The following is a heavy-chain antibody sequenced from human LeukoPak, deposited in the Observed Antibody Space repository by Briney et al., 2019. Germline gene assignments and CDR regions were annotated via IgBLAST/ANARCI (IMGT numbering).Heavy chain of an antibody. V-gene: IGHV3-74*01. D-gene: IGHD3-10*01. Sequence: TGGSLRLSCAASGFTFSNYRMHWVRQVPGKGLVWVSNINTGGSIRNYADSVKGRFTISRDNAKETLYLQMDSLRAEDTAVYYCARDLRGPRDSWGQGTLVIVSS. CDR1: GFTFSNYR. J-gene: IGHJ4*02. CDR3: ARDLRGPRDS. CDR2: INTGGSIR.